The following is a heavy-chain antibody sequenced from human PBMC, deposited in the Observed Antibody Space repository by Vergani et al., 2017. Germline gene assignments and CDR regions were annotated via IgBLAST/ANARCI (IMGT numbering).Heavy chain of an antibody. V-gene: IGHV4-34*01. CDR3: ASFSGYYYGSGPLDAFDI. D-gene: IGHD3-10*01. Sequence: QVQLQQWGAGLLKPSETLSLTCAVYGGSFSGYYWSWIRQPPGKGLEWIGEINHSGSTNYNPSLKSRVTISVDTSENQFSLKLRSVTAADTAVCYCASFSGYYYGSGPLDAFDIWGQGTMVTVSS. CDR1: GGSFSGYY. CDR2: INHSGST. J-gene: IGHJ3*02.